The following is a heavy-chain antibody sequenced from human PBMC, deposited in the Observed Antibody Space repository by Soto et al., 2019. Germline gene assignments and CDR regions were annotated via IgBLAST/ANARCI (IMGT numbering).Heavy chain of an antibody. CDR1: GYTFTSYG. D-gene: IGHD5-12*01. CDR3: AREVGDGYNYYFDY. V-gene: IGHV1-18*04. CDR2: ISAYNGNT. Sequence: WASVKVSCKASGYTFTSYGISWVRQAPGQGLEWMGWISAYNGNTNYAQKLQGRVTMTTDTSTSTAYMELRSLRSDDTAVYYCAREVGDGYNYYFDYWGQGTLVTVSS. J-gene: IGHJ4*02.